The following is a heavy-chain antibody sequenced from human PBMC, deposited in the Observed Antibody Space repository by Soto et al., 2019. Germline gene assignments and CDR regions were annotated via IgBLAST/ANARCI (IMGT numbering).Heavy chain of an antibody. CDR2: ISDSGGNT. D-gene: IGHD2-15*01. Sequence: GGSLRLSSAASGFTFSSYAMSWVRQAPGKGLEWVSTISDSGGNTYYADSVKGRFAISRDNSKNTLYLQMNSLRAEDTAIYYCAKGNRECGGGGCYSVGWFDPWGQGTLVTVSS. CDR1: GFTFSSYA. J-gene: IGHJ5*02. V-gene: IGHV3-23*01. CDR3: AKGNRECGGGGCYSVGWFDP.